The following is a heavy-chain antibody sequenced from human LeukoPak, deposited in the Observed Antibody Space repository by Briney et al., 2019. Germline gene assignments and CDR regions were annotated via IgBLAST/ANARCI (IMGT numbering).Heavy chain of an antibody. Sequence: PSQTLSLTCAVSGGSISSGGYSWSWIRQPPGKGLERIGYIYHSGSTYYNPSLKSQVTISVDRSKNQFSLKLSSVTAADTAVYNCATAPSYYYDSSGYYYVRGGYFDYWGQGTLVTVSS. CDR2: IYHSGST. D-gene: IGHD3-22*01. V-gene: IGHV4-30-2*01. CDR3: ATAPSYYYDSSGYYYVRGGYFDY. J-gene: IGHJ4*02. CDR1: GGSISSGGYS.